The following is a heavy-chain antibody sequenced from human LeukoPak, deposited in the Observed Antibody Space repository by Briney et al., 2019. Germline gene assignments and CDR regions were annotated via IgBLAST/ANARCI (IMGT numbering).Heavy chain of an antibody. CDR2: ISSSSSYI. J-gene: IGHJ4*02. Sequence: GGSLRLSCAASGFTFSSYSMNWVRQAPGKGLEWVSSISSSSSYIYYADSVKGRFTISRDNAKNSLYLQMNSLKPEDTAVYYCTRDSPNEVMLWWSIDYWGQGTLVTVSS. V-gene: IGHV3-21*01. D-gene: IGHD2-21*01. CDR1: GFTFSSYS. CDR3: TRDSPNEVMLWWSIDY.